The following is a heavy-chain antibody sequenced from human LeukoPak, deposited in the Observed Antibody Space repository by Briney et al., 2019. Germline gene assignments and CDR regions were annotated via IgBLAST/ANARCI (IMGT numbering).Heavy chain of an antibody. CDR3: ASHSEYSSSIGAFDI. CDR1: GGSFSGYY. V-gene: IGHV4-34*01. D-gene: IGHD6-6*01. CDR2: INHSGST. Sequence: SETLSLTCAVYGGSFSGYYWSWIRQPPGKGLEWIGEINHSGSTNYNPSLKSRVTISVDTSKNQFSLKLSSVTAADTAVYYCASHSEYSSSIGAFDIWGQGTMVTVSS. J-gene: IGHJ3*02.